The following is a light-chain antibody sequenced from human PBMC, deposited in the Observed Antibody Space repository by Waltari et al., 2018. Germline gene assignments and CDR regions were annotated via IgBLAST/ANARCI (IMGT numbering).Light chain of an antibody. CDR3: QTWVTGFVV. CDR2: INSDGSH. CDR1: SGHSSNA. V-gene: IGLV4-69*01. Sequence: QLVLTQSPSASASLGTSVRLTCTVSSGHSSNAIAWHQQQPERGPRYLMKINSDGSHIKGDGIPDRFSGSSSGTGRYLTISSLQSEDEADYYCQTWVTGFVVFGGGTKVTVL. J-gene: IGLJ2*01.